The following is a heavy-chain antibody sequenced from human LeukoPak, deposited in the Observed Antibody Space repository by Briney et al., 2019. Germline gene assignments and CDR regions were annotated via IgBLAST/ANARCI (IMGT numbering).Heavy chain of an antibody. V-gene: IGHV3-23*01. J-gene: IGHJ4*02. CDR2: ISGSGGST. CDR3: TGQSVRGVKYYFDY. D-gene: IGHD3-10*01. Sequence: GGSLRLSCAASGFTFSSYAMSWVRQAPGKGLEWVSAISGSGGSTYYADSVKGRFTISRDNSKNTLYLQMNSLKTEDTAVYYCTGQSVRGVKYYFDYWGQGTLVTVSS. CDR1: GFTFSSYA.